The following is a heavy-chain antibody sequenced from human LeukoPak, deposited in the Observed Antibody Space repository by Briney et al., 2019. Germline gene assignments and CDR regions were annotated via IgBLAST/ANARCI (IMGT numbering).Heavy chain of an antibody. Sequence: GGSLRLSCAASGFTFSSYSMNWVRQAPGKGLEWVSSISSSSSYIYYADSVKGRFTTSSDNAKNSLYLQMNSLRAEDTAVYYCARDPYCSSTSCSLDWGQGTLVTVSS. CDR2: ISSSSSYI. CDR1: GFTFSSYS. D-gene: IGHD2-2*01. V-gene: IGHV3-21*01. J-gene: IGHJ4*02. CDR3: ARDPYCSSTSCSLD.